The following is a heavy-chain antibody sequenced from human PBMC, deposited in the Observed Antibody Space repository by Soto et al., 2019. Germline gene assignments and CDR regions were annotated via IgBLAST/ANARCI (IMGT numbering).Heavy chain of an antibody. J-gene: IGHJ6*03. Sequence: GGSLRLSCAASGFTFSSYWMSWVRQAPGKGLEWVANIKQDGSEKYYVDSVKGRFTICRDNAKNSLYLQMNSLRAEDTAVYYCARDVFLEWLFPDYYYMDVWGKGTTVTVSS. V-gene: IGHV3-7*01. CDR3: ARDVFLEWLFPDYYYMDV. CDR1: GFTFSSYW. CDR2: IKQDGSEK. D-gene: IGHD3-3*01.